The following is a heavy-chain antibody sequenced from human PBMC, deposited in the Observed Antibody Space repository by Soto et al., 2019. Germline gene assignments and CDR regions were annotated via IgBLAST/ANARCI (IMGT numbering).Heavy chain of an antibody. V-gene: IGHV3-30*03. CDR1: GFTFSSYG. J-gene: IGHJ4*02. CDR2: ISYDGTNN. CDR3: AGGYGLTYFDY. Sequence: QVQLVESGGGVVQPGRSLRLSCAASGFTFSSYGMHWVRQAPVKGLEWVAVISYDGTNNYYADSVKGRFTISRDNSKNTLYLQMNSLRAEDTAVYYCAGGYGLTYFDYWGQGTLVTVAS. D-gene: IGHD1-1*01.